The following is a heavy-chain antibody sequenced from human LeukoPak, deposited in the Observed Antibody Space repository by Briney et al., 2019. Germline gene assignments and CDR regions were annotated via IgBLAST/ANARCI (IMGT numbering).Heavy chain of an antibody. CDR1: GFTFSTYA. Sequence: GGSLRLSCAASGFTFSTYAVNWVRQAPGKGLEWVSAISGSGGSTYYADSVKGRFTISRDNSKNTLYLQMNSLRAEDTAVYYCAKARWELLGAFDYWGQGTLVTVSS. CDR3: AKARWELLGAFDY. J-gene: IGHJ4*02. CDR2: ISGSGGST. V-gene: IGHV3-23*01. D-gene: IGHD1-26*01.